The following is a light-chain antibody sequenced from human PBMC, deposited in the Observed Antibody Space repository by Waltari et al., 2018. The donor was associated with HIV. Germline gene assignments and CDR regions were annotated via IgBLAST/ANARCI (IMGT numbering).Light chain of an antibody. CDR2: RVS. V-gene: IGLV3-9*01. Sequence: SYELTQPLSVSVALGQTARITCGGNNIGSKNVHWYQQKPGQAPVLVIYRVSNRPSGIPERFSVSNPGNTATLTISRAQAGDEADYYCQVWDSSTVVCGGGTKLTVL. CDR3: QVWDSSTVV. CDR1: NIGSKN. J-gene: IGLJ2*01.